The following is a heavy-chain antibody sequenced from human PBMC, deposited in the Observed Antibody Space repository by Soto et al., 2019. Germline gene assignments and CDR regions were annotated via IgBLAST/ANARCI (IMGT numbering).Heavy chain of an antibody. J-gene: IGHJ6*03. CDR1: GGSIGSHC. CDR2: IYYSGST. CDR3: ARVMVATEPYYYYYMDV. V-gene: IGHV4-59*11. Sequence: SETHRHRYSVVGGSIGSHCCRWIRQPPGKGLEWIGYIYYSGSTNYNPSLKSRVTISVDTSKNQFSLKLSSVTAADTAVYYCARVMVATEPYYYYYMDVWGKGTRVTVYS. D-gene: IGHD5-12*01.